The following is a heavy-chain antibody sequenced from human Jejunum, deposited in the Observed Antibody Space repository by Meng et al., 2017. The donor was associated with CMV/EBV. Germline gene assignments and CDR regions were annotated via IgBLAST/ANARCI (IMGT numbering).Heavy chain of an antibody. V-gene: IGHV4-4*07. CDR1: GGSIGSFY. CDR2: IDTSGNT. J-gene: IGHJ5*02. CDR3: ARESGSYYWFDP. Sequence: QVQLQESGPGLVKPSETLSLPCTVSGGSIGSFYWSWIRQPAGKGLEWIGRIDTSGNTNYNPSLKSRLTMSVDLSNNQISLKLRSVTAADTAVYYCARESGSYYWFDPWGQGTLVTVSS. D-gene: IGHD1-26*01.